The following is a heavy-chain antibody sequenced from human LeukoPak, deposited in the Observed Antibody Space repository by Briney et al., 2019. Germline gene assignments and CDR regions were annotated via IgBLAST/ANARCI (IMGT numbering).Heavy chain of an antibody. CDR2: INPNSGGT. Sequence: ASVKVSCKASGYTFTGYYMHWVRQAPGQGLEWMGWINPNSGGTNYAQKFQGRVTMTRDTSISTAYMELSRLRSDDTAVYYCARDIVKDRFWSETSYYFDYWGQGALVTVSS. J-gene: IGHJ4*02. CDR1: GYTFTGYY. D-gene: IGHD3-3*01. CDR3: ARDIVKDRFWSETSYYFDY. V-gene: IGHV1-2*02.